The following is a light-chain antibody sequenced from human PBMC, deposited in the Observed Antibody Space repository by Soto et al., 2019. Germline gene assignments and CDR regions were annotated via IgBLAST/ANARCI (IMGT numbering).Light chain of an antibody. CDR1: QAIYNY. Sequence: DIQMTQSPSSLSASVGDRVTITCRASQAIYNYLAWYQQKPGKVPTLLISAASTLQSGVPSRFRGSGSGTDFTLTISRLQPEDVATYYCQKFSAVPTFGGGTKVEI. CDR2: AAS. V-gene: IGKV1-27*01. J-gene: IGKJ4*01. CDR3: QKFSAVPT.